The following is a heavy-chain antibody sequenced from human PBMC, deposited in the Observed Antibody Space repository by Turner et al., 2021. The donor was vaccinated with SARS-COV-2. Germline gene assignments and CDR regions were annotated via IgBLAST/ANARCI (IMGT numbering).Heavy chain of an antibody. D-gene: IGHD6-19*01. CDR2: IYYSGST. CDR1: GGSISSSSYY. V-gene: IGHV4-39*01. Sequence: QLQLQESGPGLVTPSETLSLACTVSGGSISSSSYYWGWIRQPPGKGLEWIGSIYYSGSTYYSPSITRRDTISVHTPKNQFPLTLSSVTDADTDVYYCARQGREQWLASNWFDPWGQGTLVTVSS. CDR3: ARQGREQWLASNWFDP. J-gene: IGHJ5*02.